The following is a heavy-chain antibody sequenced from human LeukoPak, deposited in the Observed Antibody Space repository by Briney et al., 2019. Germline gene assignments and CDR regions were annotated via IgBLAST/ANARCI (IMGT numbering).Heavy chain of an antibody. CDR3: ARVFGGPASRRFDP. J-gene: IGHJ5*02. CDR1: GGSISSDNYH. CDR2: IYTSGTT. V-gene: IGHV4-61*02. D-gene: IGHD4-23*01. Sequence: SSETLSLTCTVSGGSISSDNYHWSWIRQPAGKGLEWIGRIYTSGTTNYNPSLKSRVTISVDTSKNQFSLKLSSVTAADTAVYYCARVFGGPASRRFDPWGQGTLVTVSS.